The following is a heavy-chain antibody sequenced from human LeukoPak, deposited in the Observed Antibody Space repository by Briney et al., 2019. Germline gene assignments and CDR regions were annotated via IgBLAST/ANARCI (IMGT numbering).Heavy chain of an antibody. Sequence: SVKVSCKASGGTFNSYSISWVRQAPGQGLEWMGRIIPVLGTADYAQKFQGRVTITADRSTTTAYLELSSLISDDTAVYFCARDGSGSNWYSDYWGQGTLVTVSS. V-gene: IGHV1-69*08. CDR1: GGTFNSYS. CDR3: ARDGSGSNWYSDY. J-gene: IGHJ4*02. CDR2: IIPVLGTA. D-gene: IGHD6-13*01.